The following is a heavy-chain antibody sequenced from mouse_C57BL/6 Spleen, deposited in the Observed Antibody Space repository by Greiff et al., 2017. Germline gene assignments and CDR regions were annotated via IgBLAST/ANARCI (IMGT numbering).Heavy chain of an antibody. Sequence: QVQLKQSGAELVKPGASVQISCKASGYAFSSYWMNWVKQRPGRGLEGLGQIYPGDGGTNYNGKFKGKATLAADKSSSTAYMQLSSLTSEDSAVYFCARRDYSLDDWGQGTTLTVSS. J-gene: IGHJ2*01. CDR1: GYAFSSYW. D-gene: IGHD1-1*02. CDR3: ARRDYSLDD. CDR2: IYPGDGGT. V-gene: IGHV1-80*01.